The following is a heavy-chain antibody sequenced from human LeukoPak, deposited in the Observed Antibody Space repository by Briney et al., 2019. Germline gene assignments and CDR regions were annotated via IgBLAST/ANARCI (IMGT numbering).Heavy chain of an antibody. CDR1: GFIFSNCA. J-gene: IGHJ4*02. D-gene: IGHD5-24*01. Sequence: GGSLRLSCAASGFIFSNCAMSWVRQAPGKGLEWVSDISGYGDRTYYADSVKGRFTISRDSSKNTLYLQMNSLRAEDTAVYYCAKDGSALWTIARPYYFDYWGQGTLVTVSS. V-gene: IGHV3-23*01. CDR3: AKDGSALWTIARPYYFDY. CDR2: ISGYGDRT.